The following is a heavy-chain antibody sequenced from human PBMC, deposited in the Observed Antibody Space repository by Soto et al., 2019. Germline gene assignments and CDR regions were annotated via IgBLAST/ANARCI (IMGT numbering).Heavy chain of an antibody. D-gene: IGHD1-26*01. CDR3: ARGESGSYYVGAFDI. Sequence: SQTLSLTCAISGDSVSSISATWNLIRQSPSRGLEWLGRTYYRSKWNNDYALSVNSRISINPVTSKNQFSLQLNSVTPADTAMYFCARGESGSYYVGAFDIWGRGTMVTVSS. CDR1: GDSVSSISAT. J-gene: IGHJ3*02. V-gene: IGHV6-1*01. CDR2: TYYRSKWNN.